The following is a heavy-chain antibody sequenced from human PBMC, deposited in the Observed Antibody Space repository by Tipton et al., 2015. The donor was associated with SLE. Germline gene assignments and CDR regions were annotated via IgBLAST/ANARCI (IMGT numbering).Heavy chain of an antibody. CDR1: GGSISSYY. J-gene: IGHJ6*02. CDR2: IYISGST. V-gene: IGHV4-4*07. D-gene: IGHD3-10*01. Sequence: LRLSCTVSGGSISSYYWSWIRQPAGKGLEWIGRIYISGSTNYNPSLRSRVTMSVDTSKNQFSLKLSSVTAADTAVYYCASRGRRRHGMDVWGQGTTVTVSS. CDR3: ASRGRRRHGMDV.